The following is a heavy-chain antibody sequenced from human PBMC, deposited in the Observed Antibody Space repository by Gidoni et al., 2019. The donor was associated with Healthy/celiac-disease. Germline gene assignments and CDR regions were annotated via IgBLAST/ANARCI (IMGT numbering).Heavy chain of an antibody. CDR1: GGSISSSNW. CDR2: IYHSGST. J-gene: IGHJ5*02. CDR3: AREFLGLELNLNWFDP. V-gene: IGHV4-4*02. D-gene: IGHD1-7*01. Sequence: QVQLQESGPGLVQPSGPLSLTCAVSGGSISSSNWWSWVRQPPGKGLEWIGEIYHSGSTNYNPSLKRRVTISVDKSKNQFSLKLSSVTAADTAVYYCAREFLGLELNLNWFDPWGQGTLVTVSS.